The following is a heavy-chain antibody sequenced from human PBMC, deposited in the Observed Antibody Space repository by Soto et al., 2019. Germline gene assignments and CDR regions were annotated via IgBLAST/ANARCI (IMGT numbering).Heavy chain of an antibody. CDR3: ARVGTTVVTSDAFDI. CDR1: GGSFSGYY. J-gene: IGHJ3*02. CDR2: INHSGST. V-gene: IGHV4-34*01. Sequence: PSETLSLTCAVYGGSFSGYYWSWIRQPPGKGLEWIGEINHSGSTNYNPSLKSRVTISVDTSKNQFSLKLSSVTAADTAVYYCARVGTTVVTSDAFDIWGQGTMVTVSS. D-gene: IGHD4-17*01.